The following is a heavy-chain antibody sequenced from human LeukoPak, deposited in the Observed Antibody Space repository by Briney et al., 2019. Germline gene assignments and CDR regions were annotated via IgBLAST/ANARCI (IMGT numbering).Heavy chain of an antibody. J-gene: IGHJ4*02. Sequence: GGSLRLSCAASGFTFDDYAMHWVRQGPGKGLEWVSGISWNSGSIGYADSVKGRFTISRDNAKNSLYLQMNSLRAEDTALYYCAKDISGSYLTVFDYWGQGTLVTVSS. CDR2: ISWNSGSI. D-gene: IGHD1-26*01. V-gene: IGHV3-9*01. CDR1: GFTFDDYA. CDR3: AKDISGSYLTVFDY.